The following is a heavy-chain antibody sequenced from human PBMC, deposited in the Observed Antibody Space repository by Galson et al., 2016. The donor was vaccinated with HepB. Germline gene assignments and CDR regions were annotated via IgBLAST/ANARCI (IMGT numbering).Heavy chain of an antibody. CDR1: GFTVSSYS. D-gene: IGHD4-23*01. CDR3: AKDGGQQVVRWERLLKVCYYYAMDV. V-gene: IGHV3-48*02. J-gene: IGHJ6*04. CDR2: MSSSGSTM. Sequence: SLRLSCAASGFTVSSYSMNWVRQAPGKGLEWVSSMSSSGSTMYYADSVKGRFTISRDIAQNSLYLQMNSLRDEDTAVYYCAKDGGQQVVRWERLLKVCYYYAMDVCGKGTTVTGSS.